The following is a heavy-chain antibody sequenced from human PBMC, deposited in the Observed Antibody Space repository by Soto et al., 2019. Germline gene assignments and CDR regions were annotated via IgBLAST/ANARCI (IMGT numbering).Heavy chain of an antibody. CDR1: GFTFSSYN. CDR2: ISSSTTI. J-gene: IGHJ5*02. V-gene: IGHV3-48*01. Sequence: GGSLRLSCAASGFTFSSYNMNWVRQAPGKGLEWVSYISSSTTIYYADSVRGRFTISRDNAKNSLYLQMNSLRAGDTAVYYCASALVFPGWFDPWGQGTLVTVSS. CDR3: ASALVFPGWFDP. D-gene: IGHD3-10*01.